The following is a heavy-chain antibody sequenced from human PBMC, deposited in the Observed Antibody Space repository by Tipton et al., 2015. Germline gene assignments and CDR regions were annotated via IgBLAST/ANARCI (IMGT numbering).Heavy chain of an antibody. CDR2: IRNSRYT. J-gene: IGHJ4*02. CDR3: ARDSFGYYSFDS. Sequence: TLSLTCTVSGASISRGSVWGWIRQPPGKGLEWIGYIRNSRYTFYNPSLESRVTISVHKSKNQFSLKLISVAAADTSVYHCARDSFGYYSFDSWGPGTLVTVSS. CDR1: GASISRGSV. D-gene: IGHD3-22*01. V-gene: IGHV4-61*05.